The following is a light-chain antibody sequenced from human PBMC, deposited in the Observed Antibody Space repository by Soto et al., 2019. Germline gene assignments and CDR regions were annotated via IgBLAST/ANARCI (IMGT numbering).Light chain of an antibody. CDR1: SSNIGSDF. CDR3: AAWDTSLSGGV. J-gene: IGLJ3*02. V-gene: IGLV1-51*02. CDR2: ENN. Sequence: QSALMQPPSVSAAPGQKVTISCSGSSSNIGSDFVSWYQQLPGTAPQLLIYENNKRPSGIPDRFSGSKSATSATLGITGLQTGDEADYYCAAWDTSLSGGVFGGGTKLTVL.